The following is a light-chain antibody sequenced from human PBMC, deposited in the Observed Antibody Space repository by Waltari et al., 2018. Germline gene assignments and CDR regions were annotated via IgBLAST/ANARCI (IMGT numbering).Light chain of an antibody. V-gene: IGKV3-11*01. Sequence: VLSQSPATLSLSPGERTTPSCRASHCVSSYLACYQQKPGQAPRLLIYDASNRATGIPARFSGNGSGTDFTLTISSLEPEDFAVYYCQQRGKWPCTFGGGTKVEIK. CDR2: DAS. CDR3: QQRGKWPCT. J-gene: IGKJ4*01. CDR1: HCVSSY.